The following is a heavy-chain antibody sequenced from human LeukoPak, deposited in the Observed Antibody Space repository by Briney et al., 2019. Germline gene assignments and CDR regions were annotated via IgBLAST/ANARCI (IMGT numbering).Heavy chain of an antibody. Sequence: ASETLSLTCAVSGGSISIKNWWIWVRQPPGKGLEWIGEMYHTGSTNYNPSLKSRLTMSVDKAKNHFSLNLTSVTAADTAVYYCARGGLWYDSSGYYFDYWGQGTLVTVSS. CDR3: ARGGLWYDSSGYYFDY. J-gene: IGHJ4*02. CDR2: MYHTGST. V-gene: IGHV4-4*02. D-gene: IGHD3-22*01. CDR1: GGSISIKNW.